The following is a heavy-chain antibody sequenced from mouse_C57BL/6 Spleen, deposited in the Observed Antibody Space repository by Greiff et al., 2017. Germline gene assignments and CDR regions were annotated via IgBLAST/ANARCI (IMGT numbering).Heavy chain of an antibody. D-gene: IGHD4-1*01. J-gene: IGHJ4*01. V-gene: IGHV2-5*01. CDR1: GFSLTSYG. CDR2: IWRGGST. CDR3: AKTGGGFYYAMDY. Sequence: VHLVESGPGLVQPSQSLSITCTVSGFSLTSYGVHWVRQSPGKGLEWLGVIWRGGSTDYNAAFMSRLSITKDNSKSQVFFKMNSLQADDTAIYYCAKTGGGFYYAMDYWGQGTSVTVSS.